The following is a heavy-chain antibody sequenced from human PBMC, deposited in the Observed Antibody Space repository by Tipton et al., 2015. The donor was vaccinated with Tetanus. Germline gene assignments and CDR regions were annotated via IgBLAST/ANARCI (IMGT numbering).Heavy chain of an antibody. Sequence: GSLRLSCAASGFSVSRKYMTWVRQAPGKGLEWVSLTYGDGSTYYADSVKGRFTVSRDNANNSVYLQMNSLRAEDTAIYYCARDPVLGIGTHWGQGTLVTVSS. V-gene: IGHV3-53*01. CDR3: ARDPVLGIGTH. D-gene: IGHD2-21*01. CDR1: GFSVSRKY. J-gene: IGHJ4*02. CDR2: TYGDGST.